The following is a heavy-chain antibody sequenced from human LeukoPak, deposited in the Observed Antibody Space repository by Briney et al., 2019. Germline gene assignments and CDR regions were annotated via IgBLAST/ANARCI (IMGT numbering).Heavy chain of an antibody. CDR2: INSDGSST. CDR3: ARDQSIAAAGNDY. V-gene: IGHV3-74*01. D-gene: IGHD6-13*01. CDR1: GFTFSSYS. J-gene: IGHJ4*02. Sequence: GGSLRLSCAASGFTFSSYSMNWVRQAPGKGLEWVSRINSDGSSTSYADSVKGRFTISRDNAKNTLYLQMNSLRAEDTAVYYCARDQSIAAAGNDYWGQGTLVTVSS.